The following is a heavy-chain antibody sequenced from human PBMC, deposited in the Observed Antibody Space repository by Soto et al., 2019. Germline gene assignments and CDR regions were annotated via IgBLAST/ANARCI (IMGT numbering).Heavy chain of an antibody. CDR3: ARELATIRGVYFDY. CDR1: GYIFTSYY. CDR2: IDPTRGST. V-gene: IGHV1-46*01. J-gene: IGHJ4*02. Sequence: ASVKVSCKTSGYIFTSYYIHWVRQAPGQGLGWMGIIDPTRGSTNYAQKFQGRVSMTRDTSTNTVYMDLSSLRSDDTAVYYCARELATIRGVYFDYWGQGTPVTVSS. D-gene: IGHD5-12*01.